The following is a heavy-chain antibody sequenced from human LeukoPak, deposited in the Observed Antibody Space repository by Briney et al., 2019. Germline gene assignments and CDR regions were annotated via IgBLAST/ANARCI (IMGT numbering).Heavy chain of an antibody. V-gene: IGHV3-48*03. CDR2: ISSSGSTI. CDR1: GFTFSSYE. CDR3: AKLDYYGNY. D-gene: IGHD3-10*01. Sequence: GGSLRLSCAASGFTFSSYEMNWVRQAPGKGLEWVSYISSSGSTIYYADSVKGRFTISRDNSKNTLYLQMNSLRAEDTAVYYCAKLDYYGNYWGQGTLVTVSS. J-gene: IGHJ4*02.